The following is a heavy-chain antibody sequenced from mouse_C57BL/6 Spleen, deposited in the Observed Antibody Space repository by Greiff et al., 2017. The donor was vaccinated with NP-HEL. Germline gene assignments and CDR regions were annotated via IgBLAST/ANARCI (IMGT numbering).Heavy chain of an antibody. Sequence: VQLKQSGAELVRPGASVKLSCTASGFNIKDDYMHWVKQRPEQGLEWIGWIDPENGDTEYASKFQGKATITADTSSNTAYLQLSSLTSEDTAVYYCTGDSAWFAYWGQGTLVTVSA. CDR3: TGDSAWFAY. V-gene: IGHV14-4*01. CDR1: GFNIKDDY. J-gene: IGHJ3*01. CDR2: IDPENGDT.